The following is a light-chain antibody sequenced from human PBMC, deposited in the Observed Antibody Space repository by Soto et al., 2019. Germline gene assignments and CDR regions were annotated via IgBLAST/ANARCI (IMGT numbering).Light chain of an antibody. CDR2: DAS. J-gene: IGKJ5*01. Sequence: IVLTHSPATLSLSPGEIAALSGGASQSVGSSLAWYQQKPGQAPRLLIYDASNRATGIPARFSGSGSGTEFTLTISSLQSEDFAVYYCQQYNNWPPTFGQGTRLEIK. V-gene: IGKV3-15*01. CDR3: QQYNNWPPT. CDR1: QSVGSS.